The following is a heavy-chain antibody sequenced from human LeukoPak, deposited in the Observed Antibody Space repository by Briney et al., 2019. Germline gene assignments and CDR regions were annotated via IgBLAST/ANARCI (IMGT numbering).Heavy chain of an antibody. CDR1: GFTFSSYS. D-gene: IGHD5-12*01. CDR2: ISSSSSYI. V-gene: IGHV3-21*01. Sequence: GGSLRLSCAASGFTFSSYSMNWVRQAPGKGLEWVSSISSSSSYIYYADSVKGRFTISRDNAKNSLYLQMNSLRAEDTAVYYCAKDSSIEWLRPHWYFDLWGRGTLVTVSS. J-gene: IGHJ2*01. CDR3: AKDSSIEWLRPHWYFDL.